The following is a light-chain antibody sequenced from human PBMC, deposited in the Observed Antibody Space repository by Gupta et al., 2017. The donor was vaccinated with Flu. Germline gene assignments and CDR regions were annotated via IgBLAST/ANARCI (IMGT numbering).Light chain of an antibody. CDR3: QHYTRSSAMYT. CDR1: QSIYSND. V-gene: IGKV3-20*01. J-gene: IGKJ2*01. Sequence: ANLHCRASQSIYSNDLVWYQHKPGQAPRLIMYGGSTRANGIPDRLSGGGSGTDFTLNINRLAPEDFAVYYCQHYTRSSAMYTFGQGTKLEIK. CDR2: GGS.